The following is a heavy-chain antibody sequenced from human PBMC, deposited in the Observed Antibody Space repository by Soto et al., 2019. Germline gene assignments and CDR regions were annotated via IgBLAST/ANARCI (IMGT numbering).Heavy chain of an antibody. J-gene: IGHJ4*02. CDR3: AKDPGRDIVATVCY. Sequence: EVQLLESGGGLVQPGGSLRLSCAASGFTFSSYAMSWVRQAPGKGLEWVSAISGSGGSTYYADSVKGRFTISRDNSKYTLYLQMNSLRAEDTAVYYCAKDPGRDIVATVCYWGQGTLVTVSS. D-gene: IGHD5-12*01. CDR2: ISGSGGST. CDR1: GFTFSSYA. V-gene: IGHV3-23*01.